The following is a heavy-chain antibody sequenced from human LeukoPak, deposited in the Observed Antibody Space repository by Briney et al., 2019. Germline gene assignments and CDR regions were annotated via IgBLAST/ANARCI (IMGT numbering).Heavy chain of an antibody. CDR2: ISGSGGST. Sequence: GPLLLSCAACGFTFSSGAMSWARRAPGKGLERVSAISGSGGSTYYADSVKGRFTISRDNSKNTLYLQMNSLRAEDTAVYYCAKDQFRDCSTTSCLNDSFDIWGQGTMVTVSS. D-gene: IGHD2-2*01. CDR3: AKDQFRDCSTTSCLNDSFDI. J-gene: IGHJ3*02. CDR1: GFTFSSGA. V-gene: IGHV3-23*01.